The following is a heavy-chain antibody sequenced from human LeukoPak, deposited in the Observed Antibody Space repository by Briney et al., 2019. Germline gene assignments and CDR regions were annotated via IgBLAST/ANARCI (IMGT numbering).Heavy chain of an antibody. CDR2: AIPIFGTA. D-gene: IGHD4-23*01. J-gene: IGHJ3*02. V-gene: IGHV1-69*13. CDR3: ARDPLRLRWTDAFDI. CDR1: GGTLRSFA. Sequence: SVKVSCKGSGGTLRSFAISWVRQAPGQGLWWVGGAIPIFGTANYAQKFQGRVTITADESTSTAYMELSSLRSEDTAVYYCARDPLRLRWTDAFDIWGQGTMVTVSS.